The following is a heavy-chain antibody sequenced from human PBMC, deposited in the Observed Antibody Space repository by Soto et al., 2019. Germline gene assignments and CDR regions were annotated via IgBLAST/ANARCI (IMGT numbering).Heavy chain of an antibody. Sequence: PSETLSLTCTVSGGSISSGGYYWSWIRQHPGKGLEWIGYIYYSGSTYYNPSLKSRVTISVDTSKNQFSLKLSSVTAADTAVYYCARDYSGYDSGRYYYYGMDVWGQGTTVTVSS. V-gene: IGHV4-31*03. J-gene: IGHJ6*02. CDR3: ARDYSGYDSGRYYYYGMDV. CDR1: GGSISSGGYY. CDR2: IYYSGST. D-gene: IGHD5-12*01.